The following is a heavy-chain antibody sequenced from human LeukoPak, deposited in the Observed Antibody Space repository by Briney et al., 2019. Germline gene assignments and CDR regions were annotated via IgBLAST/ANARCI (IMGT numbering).Heavy chain of an antibody. CDR2: ISAYNGNT. J-gene: IGHJ4*02. CDR1: GYTFTSYG. Sequence: ASVKVSCKASGYTFTSYGISWVRQAPGQGLEWMGWISAYNGNTNYAQKLQGRVTMTTDTSTSTAYMELRSLRSDDTAVYYCARSRGAAGWSVFDYWGQGTLVTVSS. D-gene: IGHD6-13*01. CDR3: ARSRGAAGWSVFDY. V-gene: IGHV1-18*01.